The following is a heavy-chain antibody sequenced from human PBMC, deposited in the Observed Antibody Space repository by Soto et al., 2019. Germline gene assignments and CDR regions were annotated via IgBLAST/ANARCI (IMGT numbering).Heavy chain of an antibody. CDR2: ISGSGGST. CDR3: AKDQNVLRYFDWLSTSYYYYYYGMDV. D-gene: IGHD3-9*01. CDR1: GFTFGGFA. J-gene: IGHJ6*02. V-gene: IGHV3-23*01. Sequence: GGSLRLSCAASGFTFGGFAMSWVLQAPGKGLEWVSAISGSGGSTYYADSVKGRFTISRDNSKNTLYLQMNSLRAEDTAVYYCAKDQNVLRYFDWLSTSYYYYYYGMDVWGQGTTVTVSS.